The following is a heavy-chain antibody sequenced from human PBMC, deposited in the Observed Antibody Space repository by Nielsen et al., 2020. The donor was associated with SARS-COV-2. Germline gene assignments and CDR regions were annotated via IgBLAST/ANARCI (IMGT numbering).Heavy chain of an antibody. V-gene: IGHV1-46*01. CDR3: AKDGAVAGGYY. J-gene: IGHJ4*02. CDR1: GYTFTSYY. Sequence: ASVKVSCKASGYTFTSYYMHWVRQAPGQGLEWMGIINPSGGSTSYAQKFQGRVTMTRDTSTSTVYMELSSLRSEDTAVYYCAKDGAVAGGYYWGQGTLVTVSS. D-gene: IGHD6-19*01. CDR2: INPSGGST.